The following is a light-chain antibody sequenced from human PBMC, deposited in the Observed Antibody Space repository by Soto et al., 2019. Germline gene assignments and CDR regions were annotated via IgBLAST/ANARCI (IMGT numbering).Light chain of an antibody. CDR2: AAS. Sequence: DIQMTQSPSSLSASVGDGVTITCRASQSISSYLNWYQQKPGKAPKVLIYAASTLQSGVPSRFNGSGSGTDFTLTISNLQPEDFASYYCQQSNSIPLTFGGGTKVEIK. CDR1: QSISSY. CDR3: QQSNSIPLT. J-gene: IGKJ4*01. V-gene: IGKV1-39*01.